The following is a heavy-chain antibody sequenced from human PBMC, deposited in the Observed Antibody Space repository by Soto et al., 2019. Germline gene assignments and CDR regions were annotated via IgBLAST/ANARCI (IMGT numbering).Heavy chain of an antibody. CDR3: ARVAEPGTYLDY. J-gene: IGHJ4*02. V-gene: IGHV3-74*01. D-gene: IGHD6-13*01. Sequence: EVQLVESGGGLVQPGGSLRLSCAASGFTLSSYWMHWVRQAPGEGLVWVAHIDRDGSTTKYADSVKGRFTISRDNAQKTLFLQMSSLRVDDTAVYYCARVAEPGTYLDYWGQGSLVTVSS. CDR2: IDRDGSTT. CDR1: GFTLSSYW.